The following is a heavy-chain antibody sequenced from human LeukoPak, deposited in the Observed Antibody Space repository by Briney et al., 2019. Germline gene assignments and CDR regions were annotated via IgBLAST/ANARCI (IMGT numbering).Heavy chain of an antibody. Sequence: QPGGSLRLSCAASGFTVINNYMTWVRQAPGKGLEWVSVIYSGGRTYYADSVKGRFTISRDNSKNTLYLQMNSLRTEDTAVYYCAMVAVGEYFQYWGQGTLVTVSS. CDR1: GFTVINNY. CDR3: AMVAVGEYFQY. CDR2: IYSGGRT. D-gene: IGHD2-15*01. J-gene: IGHJ1*01. V-gene: IGHV3-53*01.